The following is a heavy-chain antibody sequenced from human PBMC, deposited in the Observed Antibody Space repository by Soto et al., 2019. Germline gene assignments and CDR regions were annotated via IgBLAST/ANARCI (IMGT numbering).Heavy chain of an antibody. J-gene: IGHJ4*02. Sequence: SVKLSSKASGGTFSCYAISWVRQAPGQGLECMGGIIPIFGTANYAQKFQGRVTITADESTSTAYMELSSLRSEDTAVYYCARESRYCSGGSCYFLPGIDYWGQGTLVTVSS. CDR2: IIPIFGTA. CDR3: ARESRYCSGGSCYFLPGIDY. D-gene: IGHD2-15*01. V-gene: IGHV1-69*13. CDR1: GGTFSCYA.